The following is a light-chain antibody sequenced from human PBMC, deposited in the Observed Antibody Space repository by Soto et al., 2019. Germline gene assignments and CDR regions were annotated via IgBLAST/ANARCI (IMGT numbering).Light chain of an antibody. CDR1: KSLLHSNGYNY. Sequence: STKKSLLHSNGYNYLDWYLQKPVQSPQLLIYLGSNRASGVPDRFSGSGSGTDFTLKISRVEAEDVGVYYCMQPLQSWTFGQGTKVDI. CDR2: LGS. CDR3: MQPLQSWT. J-gene: IGKJ1*01. V-gene: IGKV2-28*01.